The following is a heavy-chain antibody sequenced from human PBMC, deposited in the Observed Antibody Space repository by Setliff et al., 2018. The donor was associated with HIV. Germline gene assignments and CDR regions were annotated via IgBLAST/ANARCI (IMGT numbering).Heavy chain of an antibody. J-gene: IGHJ4*02. CDR1: GGLISSSGSY. CDR3: ATRAIVVIPDY. Sequence: SETLSLTCTVSGGLISSSGSYWGWIRQPPGKGLEWIGNIYSTGRTYYKLSLESRVTISIDTSKNQLSLNVNSVTAADTAVYYCATRAIVVIPDYWGQGTLVTVSS. CDR2: IYSTGRT. D-gene: IGHD3-22*01. V-gene: IGHV4-39*01.